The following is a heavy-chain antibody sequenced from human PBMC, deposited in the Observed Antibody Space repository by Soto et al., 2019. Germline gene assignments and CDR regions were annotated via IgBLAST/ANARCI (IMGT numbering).Heavy chain of an antibody. CDR3: AKASPVSWGVFDC. V-gene: IGHV3-23*01. D-gene: IGHD6-13*01. CDR2: LSGNSGNI. Sequence: EVQLLESGGGLVQPGGSLRLSCAASGFTFSSYAMTWVRQAPGKGLEWVSALSGNSGNIFLADSVKGRFTISRDNSKNALYLQMNSLRAEDTAMYYCAKASPVSWGVFDCWGQGALITVSS. CDR1: GFTFSSYA. J-gene: IGHJ4*02.